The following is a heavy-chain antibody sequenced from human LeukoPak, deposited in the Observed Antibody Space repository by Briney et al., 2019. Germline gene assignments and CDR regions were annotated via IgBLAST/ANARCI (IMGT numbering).Heavy chain of an antibody. CDR1: GYTFTSYD. Sequence: GASVKVSCKASGYTFTSYDINWVRQATGQGLEWMGWINPNSGGTNYAQKFQGRVTMTRDTSISTAYMELSRLRSDDTAVYYCAREGVAVAAYNWFDPWGQGTLVTVSS. J-gene: IGHJ5*02. V-gene: IGHV1-2*02. CDR2: INPNSGGT. CDR3: AREGVAVAAYNWFDP. D-gene: IGHD6-19*01.